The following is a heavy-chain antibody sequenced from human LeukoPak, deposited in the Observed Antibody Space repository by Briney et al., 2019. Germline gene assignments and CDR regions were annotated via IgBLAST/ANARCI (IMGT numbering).Heavy chain of an antibody. D-gene: IGHD3-3*01. CDR1: GYTFTSYG. CDR2: IIAYNGNT. J-gene: IGHJ6*03. CDR3: ARAFWSGYYTYYYYYYMDV. V-gene: IGHV1-18*01. Sequence: ASVKVSCKASGYTFTSYGISWVRQAPGQGLEWMGWIIAYNGNTNYAQKLHGRVTMTTDTSTSTAYMELRSLRSDDTAVYYCARAFWSGYYTYYYYYYMDVWGKGTTVTVSS.